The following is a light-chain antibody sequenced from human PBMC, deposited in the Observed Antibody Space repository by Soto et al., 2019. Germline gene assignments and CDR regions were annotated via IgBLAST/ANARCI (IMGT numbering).Light chain of an antibody. V-gene: IGLV2-14*01. J-gene: IGLJ2*01. Sequence: QSALTQPASISGSPGQSITISCTGTNSDVGGYNYVSWYQQYPGKAPKLMIYDVDNRPSGVSYRFSGSKSGKTASLTISGQQAEDEADYYCSSYTTSSTVLFGGGTKRAV. CDR1: NSDVGGYNY. CDR3: SSYTTSSTVL. CDR2: DVD.